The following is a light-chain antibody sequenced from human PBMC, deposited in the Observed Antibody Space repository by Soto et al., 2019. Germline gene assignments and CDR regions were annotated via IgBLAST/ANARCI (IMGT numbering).Light chain of an antibody. V-gene: IGKV3-20*01. Sequence: EIVLTQSPGTLSLSPGERAILSCRASQSVSSDSLAWYRQKPGQAPRLLVYDASSRATGIPDRFSGSGSGTDVTHTISRLEPEEFAAYYCQQYCSARRTFGPWTKVEI. CDR2: DAS. CDR3: QQYCSARRT. CDR1: QSVSSDS. J-gene: IGKJ1*01.